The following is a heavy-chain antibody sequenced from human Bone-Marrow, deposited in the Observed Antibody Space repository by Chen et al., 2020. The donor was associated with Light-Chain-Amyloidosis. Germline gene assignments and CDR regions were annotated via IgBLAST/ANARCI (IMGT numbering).Heavy chain of an antibody. CDR3: ARELVAPSGHIRSYGMDV. D-gene: IGHD2-15*01. CDR2: VDYSGTT. V-gene: IGHV4-59*01. J-gene: IGHJ6*02. Sequence: QVQLQESGPGLVKPSETLSLTCTVSGGSISSSYWSWVRRSPAKGLEYIGDVDYSGTTNYNPSLKSRVTISVDRSKNHFSLRLSSVTAADTAVYYCARELVAPSGHIRSYGMDVWGQGTTVTVSS. CDR1: GGSISSSY.